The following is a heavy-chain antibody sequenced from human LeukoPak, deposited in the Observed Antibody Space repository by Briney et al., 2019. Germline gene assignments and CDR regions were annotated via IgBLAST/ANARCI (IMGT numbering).Heavy chain of an antibody. CDR1: GFTFNNYA. J-gene: IGHJ4*02. Sequence: GGSLRLSCAASGFTFNNYAMNWVRQTPGKGLQWVSAVSGDGQRTFYADSVKGRFTIFRDNSMNTLSLQMNSLRVEDTAEYYCAKEQDNLLLLSHFDSWGQGILVTVSA. CDR2: VSGDGQRT. CDR3: AKEQDNLLLLSHFDS. V-gene: IGHV3-23*01. D-gene: IGHD1-14*01.